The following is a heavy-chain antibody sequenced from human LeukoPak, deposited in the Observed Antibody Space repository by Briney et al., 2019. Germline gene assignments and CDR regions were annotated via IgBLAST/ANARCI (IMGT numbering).Heavy chain of an antibody. CDR1: GGSISSYY. J-gene: IGHJ1*01. CDR3: ASPQFGQ. V-gene: IGHV4-59*01. CDR2: IYYSGST. Sequence: SETLSLTCTVSGGSISSYYGSWIRQPPGKGLEGSGYIYYSGSTNYNPSLKSRVTISVDTSKNQFSLKLSSVTAAGPAVYYCASPQFGQWGQGTLVTVSS. D-gene: IGHD3-10*01.